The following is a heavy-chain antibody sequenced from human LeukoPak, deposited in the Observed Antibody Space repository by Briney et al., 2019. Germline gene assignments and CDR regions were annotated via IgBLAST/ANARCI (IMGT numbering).Heavy chain of an antibody. CDR2: IYYSGST. J-gene: IGHJ4*02. V-gene: IGHV4-59*01. CDR1: GGSISSYY. CDR3: ARSRRVYYYDSSGQYYFDY. Sequence: SETLSLTCTGSGGSISSYYWSWIRQPPGKGLEWIGYIYYSGSTKYNPSLKSRVTISVDTSKNQFPLKLSSVTAADTAVYYCARSRRVYYYDSSGQYYFDYWGQGALVTVSS. D-gene: IGHD3-22*01.